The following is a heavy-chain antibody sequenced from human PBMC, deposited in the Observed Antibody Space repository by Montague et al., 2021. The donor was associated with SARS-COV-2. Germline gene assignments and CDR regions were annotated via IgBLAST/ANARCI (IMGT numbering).Heavy chain of an antibody. CDR3: ARQLPSYCATNKCYPYYFGG. J-gene: IGHJ4*02. V-gene: IGHV4-39*01. Sequence: SETLSLTYTVSGGSISSPDYYWGWIRQSPGKELEWIGSISYTGRTYYNPSLRSRVSFSMDTSKNHFSLSLSSVTVADTAVYFCARQLPSYCATNKCYPYYFGGWGQGALVTVSP. D-gene: IGHD2-8*01. CDR1: GGSISSPDYY. CDR2: ISYTGRT.